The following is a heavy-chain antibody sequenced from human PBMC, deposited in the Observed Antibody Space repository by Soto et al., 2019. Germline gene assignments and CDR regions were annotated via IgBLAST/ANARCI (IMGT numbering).Heavy chain of an antibody. J-gene: IGHJ4*02. CDR3: ERDNWGTDY. CDR2: ISYDGSNK. CDR1: GFSFSNYA. D-gene: IGHD7-27*01. Sequence: VGSLRLSCAASGFSFSNYAMHWVRQAPGKGLEWVAVISYDGSNKYYADSVEGRFTLSRDNSKNTLYLQMSSLRAEDTAVYYCERDNWGTDYWGQGTLVTVSS. V-gene: IGHV3-30-3*01.